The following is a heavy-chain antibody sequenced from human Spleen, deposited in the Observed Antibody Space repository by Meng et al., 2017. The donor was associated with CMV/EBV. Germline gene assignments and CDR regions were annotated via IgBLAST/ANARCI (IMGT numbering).Heavy chain of an antibody. V-gene: IGHV1-2*02. Sequence: KKPGASVKVSCKASGYTFTGYYIHWMRQAPGQGLEWMGWINPKSGGTKYAQKFQGRVTMTRDTSISTTYLELKSDDTAVYYCARDPHAWGQGTLVTVSS. J-gene: IGHJ4*02. CDR2: INPKSGGT. CDR3: ARDPHA. CDR1: GYTFTGYY.